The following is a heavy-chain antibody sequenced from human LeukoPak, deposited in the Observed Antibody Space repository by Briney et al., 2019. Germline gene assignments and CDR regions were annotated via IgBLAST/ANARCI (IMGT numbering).Heavy chain of an antibody. CDR3: ARVQNGAAAGTGYFQH. CDR1: GFTFSSYA. D-gene: IGHD6-13*01. CDR2: ISYDGSNK. V-gene: IGHV3-30-3*01. Sequence: PGGSLRLSCAASGFTFSSYAMHWVRQAPGKGLEWVAVISYDGSNKYYADSVKGRFTISRDNSKNTLYLQMNSLRAEDTAVYYCARVQNGAAAGTGYFQHWGQGTLVTVSS. J-gene: IGHJ1*01.